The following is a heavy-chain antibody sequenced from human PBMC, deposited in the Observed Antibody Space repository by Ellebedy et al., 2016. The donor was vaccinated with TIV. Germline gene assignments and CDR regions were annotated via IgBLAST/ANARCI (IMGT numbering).Heavy chain of an antibody. V-gene: IGHV4-34*01. CDR2: INHSGST. Sequence: GSLRLXXAVYGGSFSFNYWTWIRQPPGKGLEWIGEINHSGSTNYNPSLKSRVTMSVDTSKNQFSLNLTSVTAADTAVYYCARTRNTVIVPAARGSPFDSWGQGALVTVSS. CDR3: ARTRNTVIVPAARGSPFDS. CDR1: GGSFSFNY. D-gene: IGHD2-2*01. J-gene: IGHJ4*02.